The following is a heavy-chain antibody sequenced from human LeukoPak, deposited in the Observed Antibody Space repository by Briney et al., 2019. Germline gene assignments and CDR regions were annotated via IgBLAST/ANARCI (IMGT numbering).Heavy chain of an antibody. CDR1: GLTFRNYW. CDR2: IKQDGSER. V-gene: IGHV3-7*01. CDR3: ARERSGWYERWLDY. D-gene: IGHD6-19*01. Sequence: GGSLRLSCAASGLTFRNYWMTWVRQAPGKGLEWVATIKQDGSERYYVDSVRGQFTISRDNANNSLYLQMNSLRAEDTAVYYCARERSGWYERWLDYWGQGTLVTVSS. J-gene: IGHJ4*02.